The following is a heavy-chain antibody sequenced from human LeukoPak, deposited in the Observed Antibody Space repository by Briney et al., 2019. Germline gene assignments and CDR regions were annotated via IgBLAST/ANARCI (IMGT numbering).Heavy chain of an antibody. V-gene: IGHV4-34*01. CDR1: GGSFSGYY. CDR3: ARGPGSPPDPGVDY. CDR2: INHSGST. D-gene: IGHD3-10*01. J-gene: IGHJ4*02. Sequence: SETLSLTCAVYGGSFSGYYWSWIRQPPGKGLEWIGEINHSGSTNYNPSLKSRVTISVDTSKNQFSLKLSSVTAADTAVYYCARGPGSPPDPGVDYWGQGTLVTVSS.